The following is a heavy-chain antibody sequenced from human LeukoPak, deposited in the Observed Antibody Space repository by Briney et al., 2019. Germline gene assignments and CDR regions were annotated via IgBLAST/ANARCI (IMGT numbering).Heavy chain of an antibody. J-gene: IGHJ2*01. V-gene: IGHV4-39*07. CDR3: VRSAPTLGYCSSSSCSYWSFDL. CDR2: IYYSGST. Sequence: SETLSLTCTVSGGSISSSSYYWGWIRQPPGKGLEWIGSIYYSGSTYYNPSLKRRVHISIETSKNQFSLKMMSVTAADPAVYYCVRSAPTLGYCSSSSCSYWSFDLWGRGTLVTVSS. CDR1: GGSISSSSYY. D-gene: IGHD2-2*01.